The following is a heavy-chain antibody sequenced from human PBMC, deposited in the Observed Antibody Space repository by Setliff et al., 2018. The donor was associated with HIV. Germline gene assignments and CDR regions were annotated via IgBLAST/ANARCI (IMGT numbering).Heavy chain of an antibody. D-gene: IGHD3-9*01. CDR2: IYYSGST. Sequence: SETLSLTCAVSGDSISNNNWWSWVRQPPGKGLEWIGEIYYSGSTYYNPSLTSRVTMSLDTSKNQFSLKLRSVTAADTAVYYCARGAYYDVLTAYFSYFDLWGRGTLVTVSS. CDR1: GDSISNNNW. J-gene: IGHJ2*01. V-gene: IGHV4-4*02. CDR3: ARGAYYDVLTAYFSYFDL.